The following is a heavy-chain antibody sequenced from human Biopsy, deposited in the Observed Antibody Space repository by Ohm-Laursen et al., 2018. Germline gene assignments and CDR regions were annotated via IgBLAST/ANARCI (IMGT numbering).Heavy chain of an antibody. CDR3: ARDISHSTYPENPLDI. V-gene: IGHV3-9*01. D-gene: IGHD2-15*01. Sequence: SLRLSCTAAGFLYDDCAQHWVRQTPGRGLEWVSGMSRNNGFIGYADSVRGRFTISRDNGQNSLYLQMNNLITKDTAVYYFARDISHSTYPENPLDIWGQGTMVTVSS. J-gene: IGHJ3*02. CDR1: GFLYDDCA. CDR2: MSRNNGFI.